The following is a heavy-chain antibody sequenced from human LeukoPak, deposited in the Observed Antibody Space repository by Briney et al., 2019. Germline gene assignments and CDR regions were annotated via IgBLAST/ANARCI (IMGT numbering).Heavy chain of an antibody. CDR3: ARPGSSGTEDY. V-gene: IGHV4-34*01. D-gene: IGHD6-13*01. CDR2: INHSGST. J-gene: IGHJ4*02. Sequence: PSETLSLTCAVYGGSFSGYYWSWIRQPPGKGLEWIGEINHSGSTNYDPSLKSRVTISVDTSKNQFSLKLSSVTAADTAVYYCARPGSSGTEDYWGQGTLVTVSS. CDR1: GGSFSGYY.